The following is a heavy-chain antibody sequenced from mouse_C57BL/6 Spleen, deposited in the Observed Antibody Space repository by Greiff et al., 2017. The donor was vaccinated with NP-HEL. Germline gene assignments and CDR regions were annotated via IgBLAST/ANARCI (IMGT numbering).Heavy chain of an antibody. D-gene: IGHD2-5*01. J-gene: IGHJ3*01. CDR2: INPNNGGT. CDR1: GYTFTDYN. V-gene: IGHV1-22*01. CDR3: ATYYSNWGFAY. Sequence: VQLKESGPELVKPGASVKMSCKASGYTFTDYNMHWVKQSHGKSLEWIGYINPNNGGTSYNQKFKGKATLTVNKSSSTAYMELRSLTSEDSAVYYCATYYSNWGFAYWGQGTLVTVSA.